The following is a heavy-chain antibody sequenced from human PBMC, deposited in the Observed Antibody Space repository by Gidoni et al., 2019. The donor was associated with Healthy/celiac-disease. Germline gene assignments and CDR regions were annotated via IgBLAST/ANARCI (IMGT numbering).Heavy chain of an antibody. V-gene: IGHV4-59*01. CDR3: ARVEYCSGGSCYGRSMDV. D-gene: IGHD2-15*01. CDR2: IYYSGST. Sequence: QVQLQESGPGLVKPSETLSLTCTVSGGSISSYYWSWIRQPPGKGLELIWYIYYSGSTNSNPSLKSRVTISVDTSKNQFSLKLSSVTAADTAVYYCARVEYCSGGSCYGRSMDVWGQGTTVTVSS. CDR1: GGSISSYY. J-gene: IGHJ6*02.